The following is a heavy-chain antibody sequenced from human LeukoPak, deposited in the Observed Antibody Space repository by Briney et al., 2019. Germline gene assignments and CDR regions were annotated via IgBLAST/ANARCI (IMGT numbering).Heavy chain of an antibody. CDR2: ISGSGGST. J-gene: IGHJ4*02. CDR3: AKDTKLVVPTAMTF. Sequence: QPGGSLRLSCAASGFTFSSYAMSWVRQAPGKGLEWVSAISGSGGSTYYADSVKGRFTISRDNSKNTLYLQMNSLRAEDMAVYYCAKDTKLVVPTAMTFWGQGTLVTVSS. V-gene: IGHV3-23*01. CDR1: GFTFSSYA. D-gene: IGHD2-2*01.